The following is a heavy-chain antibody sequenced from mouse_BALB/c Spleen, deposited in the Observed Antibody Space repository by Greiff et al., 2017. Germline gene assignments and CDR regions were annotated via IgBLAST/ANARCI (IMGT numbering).Heavy chain of an antibody. D-gene: IGHD1-2*01. CDR2: ISSGSSTI. J-gene: IGHJ1*01. Sequence: EVKLMESGGGLVQPGGSRKLSCAASGFTFSSFGMHWVRQAPEKGLEWVAYISSGSSTIYYADTVKGRFTISRDNPKNTLFLQMTSLRSEDTAMYYCARDYYGHWYFDVWGEGTTVTVSS. V-gene: IGHV5-17*02. CDR3: ARDYYGHWYFDV. CDR1: GFTFSSFG.